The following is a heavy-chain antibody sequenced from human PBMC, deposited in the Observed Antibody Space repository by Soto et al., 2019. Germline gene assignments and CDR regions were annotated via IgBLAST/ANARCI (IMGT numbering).Heavy chain of an antibody. V-gene: IGHV3-7*03. D-gene: IGHD2-15*01. Sequence: GGSLRLSCAASGFTFNTFWMSWVRQSPGKGLEWVANIKHDGSETYYVGSVKGRFTISRDNAKNSLFLQMNILRTEDTAVYYCARDFATHCSGSTCYTYAYWGQGALVTVSS. CDR3: ARDFATHCSGSTCYTYAY. CDR2: IKHDGSET. J-gene: IGHJ4*02. CDR1: GFTFNTFW.